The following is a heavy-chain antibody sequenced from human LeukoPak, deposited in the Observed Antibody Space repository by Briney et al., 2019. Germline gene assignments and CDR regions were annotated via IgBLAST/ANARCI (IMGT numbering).Heavy chain of an antibody. Sequence: GGSLRLSCAVSGFSVNGSYMSWVRQAPGKGLQWVSVMFPDGRTYYADSVKGRFTISRDLARNTLLLQMHSLRADDTAVHYCARTNPVYGDYDYWGQGTLVTVSS. V-gene: IGHV3-53*01. J-gene: IGHJ4*02. CDR1: GFSVNGSY. D-gene: IGHD4-17*01. CDR2: MFPDGRT. CDR3: ARTNPVYGDYDY.